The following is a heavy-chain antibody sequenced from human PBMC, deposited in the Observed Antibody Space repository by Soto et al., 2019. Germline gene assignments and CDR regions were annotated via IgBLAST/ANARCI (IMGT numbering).Heavy chain of an antibody. J-gene: IGHJ1*01. D-gene: IGHD3-22*01. CDR2: INHSGNT. Sequence: QVQLHQWGAGLLKPSDTLSLTCAVYGGSFSGYFWTWVRQPPGKGLEWIGEINHSGNTNYSPSLKSPVPIPLNTSKNQFSLKLSSVTAADTAVYYWARGLRDSSGYYHVHYFPHGGQGTRVTVSS. V-gene: IGHV4-34*01. CDR1: GGSFSGYF. CDR3: ARGLRDSSGYYHVHYFPH.